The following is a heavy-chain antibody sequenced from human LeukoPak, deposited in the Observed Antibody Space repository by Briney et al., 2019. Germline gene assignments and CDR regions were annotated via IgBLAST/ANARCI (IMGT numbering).Heavy chain of an antibody. V-gene: IGHV3-23*01. J-gene: IGHJ4*02. D-gene: IGHD6-13*01. CDR2: ISGSGDNT. CDR3: AKSRSSWATFDY. CDR1: GFTFSSYG. Sequence: GGSLRLSCAASGFTFSSYGMHWVRQAPGRGLEWISVISGSGDNTYYEDSVKGRFTISRDNSKNTLYLQMNSLRAEDTAVYYCAKSRSSWATFDYWGQGTLVTVSS.